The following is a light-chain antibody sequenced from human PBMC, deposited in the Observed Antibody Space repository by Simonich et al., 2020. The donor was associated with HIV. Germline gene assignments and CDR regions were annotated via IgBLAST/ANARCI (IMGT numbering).Light chain of an antibody. J-gene: IGKJ1*01. V-gene: IGKV3-15*01. Sequence: EIVMTQSPATLSVSPGERAPLSCRASQSVSSNLAWYQQKPGQAPRLLIYGASTRAHGIPARFSGSGSGTEFTLTISSLQSEDFAVYYCQQYNNWPPWTFGQGTKVEIK. CDR3: QQYNNWPPWT. CDR2: GAS. CDR1: QSVSSN.